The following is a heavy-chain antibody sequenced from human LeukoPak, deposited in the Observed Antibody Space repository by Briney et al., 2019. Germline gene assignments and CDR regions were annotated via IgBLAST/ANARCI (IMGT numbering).Heavy chain of an antibody. CDR3: AKRAHSGSYYAAFDI. J-gene: IGHJ3*02. D-gene: IGHD1-26*01. CDR1: GFTFSGYA. CDR2: VLGGGGTT. V-gene: IGHV3-23*01. Sequence: GGSLRLSCAASGFTFSGYAMSWVRQAPGKGLEWVSGVLGGGGTTYYADSVKGRFTISRDNSKNTMYLQMNRLRAEDAALYYCAKRAHSGSYYAAFDIWGQGTEVTVSS.